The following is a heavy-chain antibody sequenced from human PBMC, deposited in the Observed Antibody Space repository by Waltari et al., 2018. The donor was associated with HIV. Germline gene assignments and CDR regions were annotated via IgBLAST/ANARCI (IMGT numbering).Heavy chain of an antibody. V-gene: IGHV3-74*01. D-gene: IGHD3-16*01. J-gene: IGHJ1*01. CDR3: VRNEVWQRFHYFEH. CDR2: LKNDGRNA. Sequence: EVQLVESGGGLVQPGESLRLSCVASGFNLTDYWMHWVRQVSGKGPLWVSRLKNDGRNAIYADSGKGRFTMSRDIAKNTLYLELRRVGVEDSGVYYCVRNEVWQRFHYFEHWGQGTLVTVSS. CDR1: GFNLTDYW.